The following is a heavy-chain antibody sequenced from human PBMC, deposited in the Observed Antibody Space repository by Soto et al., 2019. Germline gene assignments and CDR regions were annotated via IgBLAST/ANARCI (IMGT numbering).Heavy chain of an antibody. Sequence: GGSLRFSCTASGFTFSDYEMNWVRQAPGKGLEWVSYITSGGRSIYYADSVKGRFIISRDNAENSLYLQMNSLRPEDTAVYYCVRRMASPDQWGQGTLVTVSS. J-gene: IGHJ4*02. V-gene: IGHV3-48*03. CDR1: GFTFSDYE. CDR3: VRRMASPDQ. CDR2: ITSGGRSI. D-gene: IGHD2-15*01.